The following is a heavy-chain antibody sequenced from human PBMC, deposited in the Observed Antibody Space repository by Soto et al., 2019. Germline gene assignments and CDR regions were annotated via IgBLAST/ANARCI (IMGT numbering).Heavy chain of an antibody. J-gene: IGHJ5*02. CDR3: ARGGDLIVVVPAAISWFDP. CDR1: GYTFTSYY. Sequence: ASVKVSCKASGYTFTSYYIPWVRQAPGQGLEWMGIINPSGGSTSSAQKFQGRGTMTRDTSTSTVYMELSSLRSEDTAVYYCARGGDLIVVVPAAISWFDPWGQGTLVTVSS. D-gene: IGHD2-2*02. V-gene: IGHV1-46*01. CDR2: INPSGGST.